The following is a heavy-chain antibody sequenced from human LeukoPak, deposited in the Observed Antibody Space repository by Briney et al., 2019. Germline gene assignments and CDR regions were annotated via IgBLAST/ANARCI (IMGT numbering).Heavy chain of an antibody. V-gene: IGHV6-1*01. CDR3: ARAGTEVATIDY. Sequence: SQTLSLTCAISGDSFSSNSAAWNWLRQSPSRGLEWLGRTYYRSKWYNDYAVGVKSRITINPDTSKNQFSLQLNSVTPEDTAVYYCARAGTEVATIDYWGQGTLVTVSS. D-gene: IGHD5-12*01. J-gene: IGHJ4*02. CDR2: TYYRSKWYN. CDR1: GDSFSSNSAA.